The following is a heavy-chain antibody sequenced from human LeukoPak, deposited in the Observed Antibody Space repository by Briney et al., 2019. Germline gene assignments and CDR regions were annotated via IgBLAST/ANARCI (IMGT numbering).Heavy chain of an antibody. Sequence: ASVKVSCKASGYTFTSYGFSWVRQAPGQGLEWMGWISAYNGNTYYAQKLQGRVTMTTDTSTSTAYMELRSLRSDDTAMYYCARTRARIGGSYRLVEWVYWGQGTLVTVSS. CDR3: ARTRARIGGSYRLVEWVY. J-gene: IGHJ4*02. CDR1: GYTFTSYG. D-gene: IGHD1-26*01. V-gene: IGHV1-18*01. CDR2: ISAYNGNT.